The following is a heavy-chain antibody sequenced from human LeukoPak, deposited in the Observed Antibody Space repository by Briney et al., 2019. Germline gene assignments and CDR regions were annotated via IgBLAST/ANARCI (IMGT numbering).Heavy chain of an antibody. D-gene: IGHD2-2*01. J-gene: IGHJ4*02. V-gene: IGHV3-48*01. CDR3: ARGGGGVVPAAPVDY. CDR1: GFTFSSYS. CDR2: ISSTSSTI. Sequence: GGSLRLSCAASGFTFSSYSMNWVRQAPGKGLEWVSYISSTSSTIYYADSVKGRFTISRDNAKNSLYLQMNRLRAEDTAVYYCARGGGGVVPAAPVDYWGQGTLVTVSS.